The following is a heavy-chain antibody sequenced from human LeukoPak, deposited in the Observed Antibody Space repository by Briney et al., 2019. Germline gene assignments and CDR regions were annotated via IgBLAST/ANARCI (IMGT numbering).Heavy chain of an antibody. V-gene: IGHV3-30-3*01. CDR2: ISYDGHNT. CDR1: GFIFSNYP. D-gene: IGHD6-19*01. J-gene: IGHJ4*02. CDR3: ATSSGWNYYFDY. Sequence: GTSLKLSCAASGFIFSNYPMHWVRQAPDKGLEWVSLISYDGHNTYYADSVKGRFTISRDNSKNTLYLQMNSLRAEDTAVYYCATSSGWNYYFDYWGQGTLVTVSS.